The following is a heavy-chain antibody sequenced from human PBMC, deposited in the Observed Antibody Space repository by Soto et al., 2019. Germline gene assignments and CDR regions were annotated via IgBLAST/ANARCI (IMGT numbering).Heavy chain of an antibody. V-gene: IGHV4-59*01. J-gene: IGHJ4*02. D-gene: IGHD5-12*01. CDR1: GGYISIYY. Sequence: SVILSHTCTVAGGYISIYYWSWIRQNPGKGLEWIGYFYYSGSTNYNPSLKSRVTISADTSKNQFSLRLSSVTAADTAVYYCAKGGYSGYLDYWGQGTLV. CDR3: AKGGYSGYLDY. CDR2: FYYSGST.